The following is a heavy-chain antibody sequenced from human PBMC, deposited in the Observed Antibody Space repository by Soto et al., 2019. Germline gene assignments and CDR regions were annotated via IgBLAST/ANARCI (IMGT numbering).Heavy chain of an antibody. V-gene: IGHV1-18*04. Sequence: QVQLVESGAEGKKPGAAVKVSCKASGYTFTNYGISWVRQAPGQGREWMGWISGDNGNTKYAQKFEGRVTKTTYTPTTTAYMELRSLRSDATAVYYCARDRDYYYDSSGNYYHHYGMDVWGHGTTVTVS. CDR3: ARDRDYYYDSSGNYYHHYGMDV. CDR2: ISGDNGNT. J-gene: IGHJ6*02. D-gene: IGHD3-22*01. CDR1: GYTFTNYG.